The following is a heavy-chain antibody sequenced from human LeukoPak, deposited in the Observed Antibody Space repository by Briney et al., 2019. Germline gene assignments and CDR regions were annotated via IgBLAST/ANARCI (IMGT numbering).Heavy chain of an antibody. Sequence: ASAKVSCKASGYTFTGYYMYWVRQAPGQGLEWMGWINPNRGGTKFAQKFQGRVTMTSDTSINTAYMELNRLTSDDTAVYYCARGNEIFGVETIKTRLDWWGQGTLVTVSS. V-gene: IGHV1-2*02. CDR2: INPNRGGT. CDR3: ARGNEIFGVETIKTRLDW. J-gene: IGHJ4*02. D-gene: IGHD3-3*01. CDR1: GYTFTGYY.